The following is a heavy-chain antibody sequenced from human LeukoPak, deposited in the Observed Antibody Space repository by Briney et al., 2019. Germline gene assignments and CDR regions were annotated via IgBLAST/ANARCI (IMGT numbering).Heavy chain of an antibody. CDR1: GGSISSGGYS. Sequence: ASETLSLTCVVSGGSISSGGYSWSWIRQPPGRGLVFIGYIFHSGAPYYNPSLKSRATISVDRPKDQFSLKLTSVTAADTAVYYCARGPNDILTGYYRTFFDYWGRGALVTVSS. D-gene: IGHD3-9*01. CDR3: ARGPNDILTGYYRTFFDY. J-gene: IGHJ4*02. V-gene: IGHV4-30-2*01. CDR2: IFHSGAP.